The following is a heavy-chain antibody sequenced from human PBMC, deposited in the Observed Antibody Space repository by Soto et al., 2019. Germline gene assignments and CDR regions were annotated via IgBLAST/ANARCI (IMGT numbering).Heavy chain of an antibody. CDR3: ARVLGFAAYYGMDV. J-gene: IGHJ6*02. Sequence: PSETLSLTCTVSGLSISSGGYYWTWIRQHPGKGLEWIGCIYYSGTTYYSPSLKSRVTISVDTSKNQFSLRLSSVTAADTAVYYCARVLGFAAYYGMDVWGQGTTVTVSS. V-gene: IGHV4-31*03. D-gene: IGHD3-10*01. CDR1: GLSISSGGYY. CDR2: IYYSGTT.